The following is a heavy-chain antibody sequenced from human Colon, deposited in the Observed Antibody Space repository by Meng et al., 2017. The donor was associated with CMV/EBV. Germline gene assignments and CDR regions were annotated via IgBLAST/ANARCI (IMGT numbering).Heavy chain of an antibody. V-gene: IGHV4-39*07. CDR2: IYSCGYT. CDR3: ATAYGDYYFDR. D-gene: IGHD4-17*01. Sequence: GPGLWNPRGTTSPPSPAPVCSTTSTTYYWGWIRQTPGKGLEWIGNIYSCGYTSYTPSPTSRLTISVDTSKNQFSLKLTSVTAADTAVYYCATAYGDYYFDRWGQGTLVTVSS. J-gene: IGHJ4*02. CDR1: VCSTTSTTYY.